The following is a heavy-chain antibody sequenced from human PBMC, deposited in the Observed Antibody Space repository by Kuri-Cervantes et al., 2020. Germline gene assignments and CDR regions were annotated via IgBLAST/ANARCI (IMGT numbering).Heavy chain of an antibody. CDR3: AREKTYVWGSNRAAEQRGNFYMDV. V-gene: IGHV3-20*04. Sequence: LALTCAASGYTFEDYDMSWARQAPGKGLEWVSGIYWDGCRTGYADSLKGRFTISRDNAKNSLYLPMNSLRAEDTALHYCAREKTYVWGSNRAAEQRGNFYMDVWGKGTTVTVSS. J-gene: IGHJ6*03. CDR2: IYWDGCRT. D-gene: IGHD3-16*01. CDR1: GYTFEDYD.